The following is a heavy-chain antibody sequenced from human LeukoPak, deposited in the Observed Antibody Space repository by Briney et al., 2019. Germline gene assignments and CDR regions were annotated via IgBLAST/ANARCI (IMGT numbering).Heavy chain of an antibody. CDR2: INHSGST. D-gene: IGHD3-10*01. V-gene: IGHV4-34*01. J-gene: IGHJ6*01. CDR1: GGSISSYY. Sequence: PSETLSLTCTVSGGSISSYYWSWVRQAPGKGLEWIGEINHSGSTNYNPSLKRRVTISVDTSKKQLSLKLRSVAGADTAVYYCARSLWCGDLSQYGMDVGGQGTTVTVSS. CDR3: ARSLWCGDLSQYGMDV.